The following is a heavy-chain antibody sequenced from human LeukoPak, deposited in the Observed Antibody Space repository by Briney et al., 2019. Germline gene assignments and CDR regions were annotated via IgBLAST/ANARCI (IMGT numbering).Heavy chain of an antibody. V-gene: IGHV4-59*01. D-gene: IGHD5-18*01. Sequence: SETLSLTCTVSGGSIGSNYWSWIRQPPGKGLEWIGYINHRGSTNHNPSLRSRVTMSVDTSKNQLSLKLTSVTAADTAVYYCATIKRGSIFGYFDFWGQGIKVTVSS. CDR3: ATIKRGSIFGYFDF. CDR1: GGSIGSNY. J-gene: IGHJ4*02. CDR2: INHRGST.